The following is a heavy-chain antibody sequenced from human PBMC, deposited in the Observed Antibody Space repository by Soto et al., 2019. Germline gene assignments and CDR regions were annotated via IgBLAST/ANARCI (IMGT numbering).Heavy chain of an antibody. CDR1: GFTFSSYE. CDR2: ISSSGSTI. V-gene: IGHV3-48*03. J-gene: IGHJ4*02. Sequence: GGSLRLSCAASGFTFSSYEMNWVRQAPGKGLEWVSYISSSGSTIYYADSVKGRFTISRDNSKDTLFLQMNGLSAEDTALYYCARGVRLHFDNWGQGTLVTVSS. CDR3: ARGVRLHFDN.